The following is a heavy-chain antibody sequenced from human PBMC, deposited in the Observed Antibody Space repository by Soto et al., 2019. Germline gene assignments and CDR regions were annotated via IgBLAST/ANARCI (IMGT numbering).Heavy chain of an antibody. D-gene: IGHD2-15*01. CDR3: GRGGVAGGGDY. CDR1: GFTFSSNW. V-gene: IGHV3-74*01. J-gene: IGHJ4*02. CDR2: IKSDGSNT. Sequence: EVQLVESGGGLVQPGGSLRVSCAASGFTFSSNWMHWFRQAPGKGLAWVSRIKSDGSNTGYADSVKGRFTISRDNAKNALYVKMNSRRGEATAVSYCGRGGVAGGGDYWGQGTLVTVSS.